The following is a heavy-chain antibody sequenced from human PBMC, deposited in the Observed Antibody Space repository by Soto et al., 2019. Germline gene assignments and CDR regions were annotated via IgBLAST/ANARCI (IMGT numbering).Heavy chain of an antibody. Sequence: GESLKISCKGPGYSLTSYWIGWVRQMPGKGLEWRGIIYPCNSATXYSPSFQGQVTISADKSISTAYLQWSSLKASDTAMYYCASLWQWPSHWGQGTMVTVSS. V-gene: IGHV5-51*01. CDR1: GYSLTSYW. CDR3: ASLWQWPSH. CDR2: IYPCNSAT. J-gene: IGHJ3*01. D-gene: IGHD6-19*01.